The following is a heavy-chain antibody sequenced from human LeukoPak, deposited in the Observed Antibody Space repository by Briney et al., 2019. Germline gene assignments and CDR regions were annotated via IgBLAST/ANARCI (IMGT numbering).Heavy chain of an antibody. CDR2: IYYSGST. D-gene: IGHD4-17*01. Sequence: SETLSLTCTVSGDSLRKYYWSWIRQPPGKGLEWIGYIYYSGSTTYNPSLKSRVTISVDTSKNQFSLKLSSVTAADTAVYYCARGFAYGDTGSFDYWGQGTLVTVSS. J-gene: IGHJ4*02. CDR3: ARGFAYGDTGSFDY. CDR1: GDSLRKYY. V-gene: IGHV4-59*01.